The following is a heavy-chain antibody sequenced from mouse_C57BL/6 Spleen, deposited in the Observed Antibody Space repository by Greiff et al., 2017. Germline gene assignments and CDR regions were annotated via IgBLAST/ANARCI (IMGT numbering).Heavy chain of an antibody. V-gene: IGHV5-17*01. Sequence: DVKLVESGGGLVKPGGSLKLSCAASGFTFSDYGMHWVRQAPEKGLEWVAYISSGSSTIYYADTVKGRFTISRDNAKNTLFLQMTSLRSEDTAMYYCAREDYYGSSYGAMDYWGQGTSVTVSS. CDR3: AREDYYGSSYGAMDY. CDR1: GFTFSDYG. J-gene: IGHJ4*01. D-gene: IGHD1-1*01. CDR2: ISSGSSTI.